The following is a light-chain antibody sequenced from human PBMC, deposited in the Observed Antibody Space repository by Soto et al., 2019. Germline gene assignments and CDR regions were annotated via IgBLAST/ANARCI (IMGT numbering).Light chain of an antibody. CDR3: QTWGTGIHVV. CDR2: LNSDGTH. J-gene: IGLJ2*01. V-gene: IGLV4-69*01. Sequence: QSVLTQSPSASASLGASVKLTCTLSRGHSNYAIAWHQQQPEKGPRYLMKLNSDGTHNKGDGIPYRFSGSSSGAERYLTISSLQSEDEADYYCQTWGTGIHVVFGGGTKVTVL. CDR1: RGHSNYA.